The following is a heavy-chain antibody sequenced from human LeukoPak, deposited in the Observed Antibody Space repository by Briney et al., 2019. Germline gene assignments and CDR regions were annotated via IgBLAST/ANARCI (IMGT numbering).Heavy chain of an antibody. CDR1: GVSISSSSYY. J-gene: IGHJ4*02. CDR3: ARVTSSDYGDYVFY. CDR2: IYYSGST. V-gene: IGHV4-39*07. Sequence: SETLSLTCTVSGVSISSSSYYWGWIRQPPGKGLEWIGSIYYSGSTYYNPSLKSRVTISVDTSKNQFSLKLSSVTAADTAVYYCARVTSSDYGDYVFYWGQGTLVTVSS. D-gene: IGHD4-17*01.